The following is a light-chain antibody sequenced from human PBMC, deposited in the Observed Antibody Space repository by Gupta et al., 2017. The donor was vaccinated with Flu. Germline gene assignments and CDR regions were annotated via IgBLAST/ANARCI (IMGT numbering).Light chain of an antibody. CDR2: AAS. V-gene: IGKV1-27*01. J-gene: IGKJ4*02. CDR3: QSYDSAPRT. CDR1: QGIRNY. Sequence: DIQMTQSPSSLSASVGDRVTITCRASQGIRNYLAWYQQKPGKVPNVLIYAASTLQSGVPSPFSASGSGTDFTLTISSLQPEDVATYYCQSYDSAPRTFGRGTKVEIK.